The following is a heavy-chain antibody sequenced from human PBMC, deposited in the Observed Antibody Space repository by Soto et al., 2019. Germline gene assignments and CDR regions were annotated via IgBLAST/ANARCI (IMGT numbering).Heavy chain of an antibody. J-gene: IGHJ4*02. CDR1: GFTFSSYG. V-gene: IGHV3-30*18. D-gene: IGHD3-22*01. CDR3: AKDRELGDSSGFDY. Sequence: QVQLVESGGGVVQPGRSPRLSCAASGFTFSSYGMHWVRQAPGKGLEWVAVISYDGSNKYYADSVKGRFTISRDNSKNTLYLQMNSLRAEDTAVYYCAKDRELGDSSGFDYWGQGTLVTVSS. CDR2: ISYDGSNK.